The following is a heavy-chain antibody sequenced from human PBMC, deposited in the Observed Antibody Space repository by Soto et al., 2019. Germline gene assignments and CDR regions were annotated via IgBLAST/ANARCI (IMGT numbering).Heavy chain of an antibody. Sequence: GGSLRLSCAASGFTFSSYWMSWVRQAPGKGLEWVANIKQDGSEKYYVDSVKGRFTISRDNAKNSLYLQMNSLRAEDTAVYYCARAFYIVATIGGLDYWGQGTLVTVSS. V-gene: IGHV3-7*03. CDR1: GFTFSSYW. CDR2: IKQDGSEK. D-gene: IGHD5-12*01. J-gene: IGHJ4*02. CDR3: ARAFYIVATIGGLDY.